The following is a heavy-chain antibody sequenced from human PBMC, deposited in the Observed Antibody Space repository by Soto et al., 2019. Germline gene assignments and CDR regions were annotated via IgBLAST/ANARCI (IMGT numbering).Heavy chain of an antibody. D-gene: IGHD6-19*01. CDR3: AREDLLSSGWYYFDY. Sequence: GGSLRLSCAASGFTFSSYWMSWVRQAPGKGLEWVANIKQDGSEKYYVDSVKGRFTISRDNAKNSLYLQMNSLRAEDTAVYYCAREDLLSSGWYYFDYWGQGTLVTVSS. V-gene: IGHV3-7*05. CDR2: IKQDGSEK. J-gene: IGHJ4*02. CDR1: GFTFSSYW.